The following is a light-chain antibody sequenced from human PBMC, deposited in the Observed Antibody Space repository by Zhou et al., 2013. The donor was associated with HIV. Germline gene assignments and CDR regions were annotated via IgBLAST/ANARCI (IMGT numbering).Light chain of an antibody. J-gene: IGKJ1*01. Sequence: AIQMTQSPSSLSASTGDRVTLTCRASQNVNTDLAWYQQQPGKAPNLLVFGASTLQTGVPSRFSGNGSGTDFALTIDCLQSEDFATYYCQQSYSTPVTFGQGTKVEIK. CDR3: QQSYSTPVT. CDR2: GAS. V-gene: IGKV1-8*01. CDR1: QNVNTD.